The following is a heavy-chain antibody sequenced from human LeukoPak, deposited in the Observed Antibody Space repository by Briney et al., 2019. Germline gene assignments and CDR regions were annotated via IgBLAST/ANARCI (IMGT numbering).Heavy chain of an antibody. V-gene: IGHV3-30*04. CDR1: GFTFSSYA. CDR2: ISYDGSNK. Sequence: GRSLRLSCAASGFTFSSYAMHWVRQAPGKGLEWVAVISYDGSNKYYADSVKGRFTISRDNSKNTLYLQMNSLRAEDTAVYYCANWDTAMAHFDYWGQGTLVTVSS. CDR3: ANWDTAMAHFDY. J-gene: IGHJ4*02. D-gene: IGHD5-18*01.